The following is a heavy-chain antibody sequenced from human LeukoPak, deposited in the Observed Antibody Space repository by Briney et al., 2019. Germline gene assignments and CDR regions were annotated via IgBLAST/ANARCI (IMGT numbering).Heavy chain of an antibody. CDR3: ARGSPYGRNWFDP. Sequence: SETLSLTCAVYVGSFSGYYWSWIRQPPGKGLEWIGEINHSGSTNYDPSLKSRVTISVDTSKNQFSLKLSSVTAADTAVYYCARGSPYGRNWFDPWGQGTLVTVSS. J-gene: IGHJ5*02. CDR1: VGSFSGYY. D-gene: IGHD3-10*01. CDR2: INHSGST. V-gene: IGHV4-34*01.